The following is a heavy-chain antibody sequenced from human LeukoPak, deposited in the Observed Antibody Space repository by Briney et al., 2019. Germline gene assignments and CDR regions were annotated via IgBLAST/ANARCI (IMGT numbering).Heavy chain of an antibody. CDR1: GGSINSYY. J-gene: IGHJ5*02. CDR2: IYYSGST. D-gene: IGHD4/OR15-4a*01. CDR3: ARVVEDYFPEDENWFDP. Sequence: SETLSRTCTVSGGSINSYYWSWIRQPPGKGLEWIGYIYYSGSTNYNPSLKSRVTISVDTSKNQFSLKLSSVTAADTAVYYCARVVEDYFPEDENWFDPWGQGTLVTVSS. V-gene: IGHV4-59*01.